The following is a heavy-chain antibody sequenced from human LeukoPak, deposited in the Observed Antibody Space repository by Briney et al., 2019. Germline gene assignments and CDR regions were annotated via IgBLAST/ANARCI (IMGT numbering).Heavy chain of an antibody. V-gene: IGHV3-23*01. J-gene: IGHJ5*02. CDR1: GGSISSSSYY. CDR3: AKDGRWGQQLVPSGWFDP. D-gene: IGHD6-13*01. CDR2: ISGSGGST. Sequence: ETLSLTCTVSGGSISSSSYYWGWIRQPPGKGLEWVSGISGSGGSTYYADSVKGRFTISRDNSKNTLYLQMNSLRAEDTAVYYCAKDGRWGQQLVPSGWFDPWGQGTLVTVSS.